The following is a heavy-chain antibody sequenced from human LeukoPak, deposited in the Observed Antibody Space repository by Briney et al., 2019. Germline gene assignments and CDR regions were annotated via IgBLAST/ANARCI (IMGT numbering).Heavy chain of an antibody. D-gene: IGHD6-19*01. CDR3: ARAVAVPGYYYGMDV. CDR2: IIPIFGTA. J-gene: IGHJ6*02. V-gene: IGHV1-69*13. Sequence: GASVKVSCKASGGTFSSYAISWVRQAPGQGLEWMGGIIPIFGTANYAQKFQGRVTITADESTSTAYMELGSLRSEDTAVYYCARAVAVPGYYYGMDVWGQGTTVTVSS. CDR1: GGTFSSYA.